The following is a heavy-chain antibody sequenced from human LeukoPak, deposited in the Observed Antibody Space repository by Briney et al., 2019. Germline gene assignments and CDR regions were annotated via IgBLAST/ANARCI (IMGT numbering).Heavy chain of an antibody. CDR2: IKQDGSEK. V-gene: IGHV3-7*05. D-gene: IGHD6-19*01. CDR3: ASPRSLYSSGWSFDY. CDR1: GFTFSSYW. J-gene: IGHJ4*02. Sequence: GGSLRLSCAASGFTFSSYWMGWVRQAPGKGLEWVANIKQDGSEKYYVDSVKGRFTISRDNAKNSLYLQMNSLRAEDTAVYYCASPRSLYSSGWSFDYWGQGTLVTVSS.